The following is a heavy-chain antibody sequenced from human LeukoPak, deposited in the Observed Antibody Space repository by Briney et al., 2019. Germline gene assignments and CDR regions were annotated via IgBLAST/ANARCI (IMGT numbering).Heavy chain of an antibody. Sequence: PGGSLRLSCAASGFTFSSYGMHWVRQAPGKGLEWVAYIQYDGSNEQYADSVKGRFSISRDSSKNSLYLQMNSLRAEDTAVYYCARDHYYDSSGYYIPDAFDIWGQGTMVTVSS. CDR3: ARDHYYDSSGYYIPDAFDI. V-gene: IGHV3-30*02. J-gene: IGHJ3*02. CDR1: GFTFSSYG. D-gene: IGHD3-22*01. CDR2: IQYDGSNE.